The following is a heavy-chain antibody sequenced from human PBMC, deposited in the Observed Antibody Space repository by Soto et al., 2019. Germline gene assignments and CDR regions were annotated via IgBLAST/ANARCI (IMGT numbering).Heavy chain of an antibody. J-gene: IGHJ5*02. D-gene: IGHD3-10*01. CDR3: AKAFAPITMVRGAPDNWFDP. V-gene: IGHV3-23*01. CDR1: GFTFSSYA. Sequence: GGSLRLSCAASGFTFSSYAMSWVRQAPGKGLEWVSAISGSGGSTYYADSVKGRFTISRDNSKNTLYLQMNSLRAEDTAVYYCAKAFAPITMVRGAPDNWFDPWGQGTLVTVSS. CDR2: ISGSGGST.